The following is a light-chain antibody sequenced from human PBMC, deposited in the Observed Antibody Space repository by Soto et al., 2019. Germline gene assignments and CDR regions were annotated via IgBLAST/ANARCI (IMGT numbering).Light chain of an antibody. CDR1: SSDVGGYNY. Sequence: QSVLTQPPSASGSPGQSVTISCTGTSSDVGGYNYVSWYQQHPGKAPKLMIYEVSNRPSGVPDRFSGSKSGTSASLAITGLQAEDEADYYCQSYDSSLSGLVFGTGTKLTVL. CDR2: EVS. J-gene: IGLJ1*01. CDR3: QSYDSSLSGLV. V-gene: IGLV2-8*01.